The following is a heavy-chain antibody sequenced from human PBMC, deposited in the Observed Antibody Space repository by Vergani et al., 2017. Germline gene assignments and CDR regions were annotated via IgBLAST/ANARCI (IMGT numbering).Heavy chain of an antibody. Sequence: QVQLVQSGAEVKKPGSSVTVSCKASGYPFTIYGISWVRQAPGQGLEWMGWISAYNGNTNYAQKLQGRVTMNTDTSTSTAYMELRSLRADDTAVYYCAGARFVVVPAAESYAFEIWGQGTMVTVSS. CDR3: AGARFVVVPAAESYAFEI. J-gene: IGHJ3*02. V-gene: IGHV1-18*04. CDR2: ISAYNGNT. D-gene: IGHD2-2*01. CDR1: GYPFTIYG.